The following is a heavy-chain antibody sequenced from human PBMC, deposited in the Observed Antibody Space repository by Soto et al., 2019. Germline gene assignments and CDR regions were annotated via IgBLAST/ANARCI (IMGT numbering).Heavy chain of an antibody. J-gene: IGHJ5*02. Sequence: QVQLQESGPRLVKPSGTLSLTCAVYGGSLSSCNWWSWVRQPPGKGLEWIGEIYRYGSTSYNPSLKSRVTIGVDKSKNQISLKMTSLTAADPAVYFCSGGGRPGQIDWFDPWGQGILVTVSS. D-gene: IGHD2-21*01. CDR2: IYRYGST. CDR1: GGSLSSCNW. CDR3: SGGGRPGQIDWFDP. V-gene: IGHV4-4*02.